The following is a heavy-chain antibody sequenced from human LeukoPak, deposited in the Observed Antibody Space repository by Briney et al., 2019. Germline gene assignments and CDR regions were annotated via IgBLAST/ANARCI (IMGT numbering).Heavy chain of an antibody. Sequence: ASVKVSCKASGYTFTVYYMHWVRQAPGQGLEWMGRISPNSGGTNYAQKFQGRVTMTRDTSISTAYMELSRLRSDDTAVYYCARDYGTGVGNWFDPWGQGTLVTVSS. CDR3: ARDYGTGVGNWFDP. CDR2: ISPNSGGT. CDR1: GYTFTVYY. V-gene: IGHV1-2*06. J-gene: IGHJ5*02. D-gene: IGHD7-27*01.